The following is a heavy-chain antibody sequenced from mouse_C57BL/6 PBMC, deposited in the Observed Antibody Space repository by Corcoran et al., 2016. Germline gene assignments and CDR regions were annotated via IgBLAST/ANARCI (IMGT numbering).Heavy chain of an antibody. CDR1: GYTFTTYG. Sequence: QIQLVQSGPELKKPGETVKISCKASGYTFTTYGMSWVKQAPGKGLKWMGWINTYSGVPTYADDFKGRFAFSLETSASTAYLQINNLKNEDTATYFCARYSYYYGSSGYYFDYWGQGTTLTVSS. CDR2: INTYSGVP. D-gene: IGHD1-1*01. V-gene: IGHV9-3*01. CDR3: ARYSYYYGSSGYYFDY. J-gene: IGHJ2*01.